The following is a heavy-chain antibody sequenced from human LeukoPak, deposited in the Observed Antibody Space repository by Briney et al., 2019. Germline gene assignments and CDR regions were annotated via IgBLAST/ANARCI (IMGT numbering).Heavy chain of an antibody. CDR2: IYSGGST. Sequence: QTGGSLRLSCAASGFTVSSNYMSWVRQAPGKGLEWVSCIYSGGSTYYADSVKGRFTISRDNSKNTLYLQMNSLRAEDTAVYYCARDRSIFFYSSSSGGGRPVDYWGQGTLVTVSS. J-gene: IGHJ4*02. CDR3: ARDRSIFFYSSSSGGGRPVDY. D-gene: IGHD6-6*01. CDR1: GFTVSSNY. V-gene: IGHV3-53*05.